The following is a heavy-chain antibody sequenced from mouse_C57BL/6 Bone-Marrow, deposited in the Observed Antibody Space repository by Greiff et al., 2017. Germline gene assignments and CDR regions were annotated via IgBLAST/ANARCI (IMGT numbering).Heavy chain of an antibody. CDR3: TNYGKGY. V-gene: IGHV14-4*01. D-gene: IGHD2-1*01. J-gene: IGHJ2*01. Sequence: EVKLQESGAELVRPGASVKLSCTASGFNIKDDYMHWVKQRPEQGLEWIGWIDPENGDTEYASKFQGKATITADTSSKTAYLQLSSLTSEDTAVYYCTNYGKGYWGQGTTLTVSS. CDR2: IDPENGDT. CDR1: GFNIKDDY.